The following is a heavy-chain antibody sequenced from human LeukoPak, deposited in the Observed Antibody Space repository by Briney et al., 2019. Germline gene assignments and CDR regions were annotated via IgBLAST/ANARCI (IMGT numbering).Heavy chain of an antibody. CDR2: INPNSGGT. D-gene: IGHD3-10*01. V-gene: IGHV1-2*04. Sequence: ASVKVSCKASGYTFTGYYMHWVRQAPGQGLEWMGWINPNSGGTNYAQKFQGWVTMTRDTSISTAYMELSRLRSDDTAVYYCAREARGAALGYGVDVWGKGTTVTVSS. CDR1: GYTFTGYY. J-gene: IGHJ6*04. CDR3: AREARGAALGYGVDV.